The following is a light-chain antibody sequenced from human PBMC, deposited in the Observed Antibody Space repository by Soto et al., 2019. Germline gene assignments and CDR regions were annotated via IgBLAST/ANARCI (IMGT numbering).Light chain of an antibody. J-gene: IGLJ1*01. CDR2: EVS. Sequence: QSALTQPASVSGSPGQSITISCTGTSSDVGGYNYVSWYQQHPGKAPKLIIYEVSNRPSGVSNRFSGSKSGNTASLTISGLQAEDDADYYSNAYRRKGTVVFGAGTKLTVL. CDR1: SSDVGGYNY. CDR3: NAYRRKGTVV. V-gene: IGLV2-14*01.